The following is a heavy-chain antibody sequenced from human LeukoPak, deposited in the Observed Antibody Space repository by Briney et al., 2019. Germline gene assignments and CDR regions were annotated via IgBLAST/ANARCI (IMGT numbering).Heavy chain of an antibody. V-gene: IGHV1-46*01. Sequence: ASVRVSCKASGYTFTSYYMHWVRQAPGQGLEWMGIINPSGGSTSYAQKFQGRVTMTRDTSTSTVYMELSSLRSEDTAVYYCARGGFGQQLDKVPIDYWGQGTLVTVSS. CDR3: ARGGFGQQLDKVPIDY. D-gene: IGHD6-13*01. CDR2: INPSGGST. CDR1: GYTFTSYY. J-gene: IGHJ4*02.